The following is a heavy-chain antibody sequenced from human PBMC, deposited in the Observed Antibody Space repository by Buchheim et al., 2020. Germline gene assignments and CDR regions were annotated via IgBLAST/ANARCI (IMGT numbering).Heavy chain of an antibody. CDR3: ATRWLTGNGVDY. J-gene: IGHJ4*02. V-gene: IGHV1-46*01. CDR1: GYTFTSYY. CDR2: INPSGGST. Sequence: QVQLVQSGAEVKKPGASVKVSCKASGYTFTSYYMHWVRQAPGQGLEWMGIINPSGGSTSYAQKFQGRVTMTEDTSTDTAYMELSSLRSEDTAVYYCATRWLTGNGVDYWGQGTL. D-gene: IGHD3-9*01.